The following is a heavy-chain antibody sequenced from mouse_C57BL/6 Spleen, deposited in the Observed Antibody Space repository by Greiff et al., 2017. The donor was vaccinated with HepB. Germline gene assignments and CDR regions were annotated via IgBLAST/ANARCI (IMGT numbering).Heavy chain of an antibody. J-gene: IGHJ1*03. CDR2: ISYDGSN. Sequence: EVQLQESGPGLVKPSQSLSLTCSVTGYSITSGYYWNWIRQFPGNKLEWMGYISYDGSNNYNPSLKNRISITRDTSKNQFFLKLNSVTTEDTATYYCARGTTVVARGYFDVWGTGTTVTVSS. CDR1: GYSITSGYY. V-gene: IGHV3-6*01. D-gene: IGHD1-1*01. CDR3: ARGTTVVARGYFDV.